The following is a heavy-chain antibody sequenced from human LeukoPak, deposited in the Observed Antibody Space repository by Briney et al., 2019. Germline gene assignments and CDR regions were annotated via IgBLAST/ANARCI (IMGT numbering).Heavy chain of an antibody. CDR2: IWYDGSTK. D-gene: IGHD6-19*01. CDR1: GLTFKNYG. V-gene: IGHV3-33*06. J-gene: IGHJ4*02. Sequence: GKSLRLSCIASGLTFKNYGMHWVRQAPGKGLEWVAVIWYDGSTKYYADSVKGRFTISRDNSKNTPFLQMNSLRAEDTAVYYCAKVYSSGWYYFDYWGQGTLVTVSS. CDR3: AKVYSSGWYYFDY.